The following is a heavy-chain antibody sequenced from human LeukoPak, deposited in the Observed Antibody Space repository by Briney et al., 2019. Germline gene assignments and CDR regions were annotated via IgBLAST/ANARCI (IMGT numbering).Heavy chain of an antibody. CDR2: ISGSGGST. Sequence: GGSLRLSCAASGFTFSSYAMSWVRQAPGNGLEWVSAISGSGGSTYYADSVKGRFTISRDNSKNTLYLQMNSLRAEDTAVYYCARGRRSNGQWLVTLYWGQGTLVTVSS. J-gene: IGHJ4*02. CDR1: GFTFSSYA. V-gene: IGHV3-23*01. CDR3: ARGRRSNGQWLVTLY. D-gene: IGHD6-19*01.